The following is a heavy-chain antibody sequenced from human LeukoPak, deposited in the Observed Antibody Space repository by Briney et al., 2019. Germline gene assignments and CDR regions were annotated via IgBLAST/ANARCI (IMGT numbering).Heavy chain of an antibody. J-gene: IGHJ4*02. CDR1: QFTFSSYW. CDR2: ITSDGSST. CDR3: ARDGSLPDY. V-gene: IGHV3-74*01. Sequence: PGGSLRLSCAASQFTFSSYWMHWVRQAPGKGLVWVSFITSDGSSTSYADYVKGRFTISRDNAKNMLYLQMNSLRAEDTAVYYCARDGSLPDYWGQGTLVTASS. D-gene: IGHD5-12*01.